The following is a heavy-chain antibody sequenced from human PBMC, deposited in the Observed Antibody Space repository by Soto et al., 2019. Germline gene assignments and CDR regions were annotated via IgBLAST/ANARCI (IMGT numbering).Heavy chain of an antibody. Sequence: ASVKVSCKASGYTFSNYGFSWVRQAPGQGLEWIGWIVVGSGNTNYAQKFQERVTITRDMSTSTAYMELSSLRSEDTAVYYCAAYPYDILTGHHDYWGQGTLVTVSS. CDR1: GYTFSNYG. CDR3: AAYPYDILTGHHDY. CDR2: IVVGSGNT. D-gene: IGHD3-9*01. V-gene: IGHV1-58*01. J-gene: IGHJ4*02.